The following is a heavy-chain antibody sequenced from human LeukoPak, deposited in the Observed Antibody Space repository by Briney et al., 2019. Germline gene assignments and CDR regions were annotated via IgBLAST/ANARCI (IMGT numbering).Heavy chain of an antibody. D-gene: IGHD6-19*01. Sequence: GGSLRLSCAASGFTFSKYSMHWVRQAPGKGLEWVAVISHDASHKYYGDSVKGRFTISRDNSKSTIYLQMNSLRAEDTAVYYCAKDWNVAVAGMGAFDYWGQGTLVTVSS. CDR2: ISHDASHK. V-gene: IGHV3-30-3*01. CDR1: GFTFSKYS. CDR3: AKDWNVAVAGMGAFDY. J-gene: IGHJ4*02.